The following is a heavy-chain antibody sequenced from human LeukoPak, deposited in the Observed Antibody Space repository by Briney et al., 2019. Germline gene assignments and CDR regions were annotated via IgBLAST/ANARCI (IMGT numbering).Heavy chain of an antibody. CDR2: TYYRSKWYN. D-gene: IGHD1-26*01. CDR1: GDSFSSNSAA. CDR3: AREKWELLEYYFDY. Sequence: SQTLSLTCAISGDSFSSNSAAWNWIRRSPSRGLEWLGRTYYRSKWYNDYAVSVKSRITINPDTSKNQFSLQLNSVTPEDTAVYYCAREKWELLEYYFDYWGQGTLVTVSS. J-gene: IGHJ4*02. V-gene: IGHV6-1*01.